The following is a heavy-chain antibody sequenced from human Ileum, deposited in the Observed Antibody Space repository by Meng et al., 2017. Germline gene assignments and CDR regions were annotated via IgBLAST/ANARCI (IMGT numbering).Heavy chain of an antibody. J-gene: IGHJ4*01. D-gene: IGHD3-9*01. CDR2: LSGNSNT. CDR1: GFTFSSYG. Sequence: EVQLLESGGGFVQPGGSLRCSCTASGFTFSSYGMSWVRQAPGKGLEWVSGLSGNSNTYYAESVMGRFAISRDNSKNTLYLQMNSLKAEDTAVYYCARGIGTHGRYYSDYWGQGTLVTVSS. CDR3: ARGIGTHGRYYSDY. V-gene: IGHV3-23*03.